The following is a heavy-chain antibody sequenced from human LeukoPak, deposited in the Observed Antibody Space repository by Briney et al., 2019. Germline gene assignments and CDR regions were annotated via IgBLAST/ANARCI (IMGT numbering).Heavy chain of an antibody. J-gene: IGHJ4*02. Sequence: SETLSLTSTVSGGSISSYYWSWIRQPAGKGLEWIGRIYTSGSTNYNPSLKSRVTMSVDTSKNQFSLKLSSVTAADTAVYYCASRRGNSGYDSFDYWGQGTLVTVSS. CDR2: IYTSGST. V-gene: IGHV4-4*07. CDR1: GGSISSYY. CDR3: ASRRGNSGYDSFDY. D-gene: IGHD5-12*01.